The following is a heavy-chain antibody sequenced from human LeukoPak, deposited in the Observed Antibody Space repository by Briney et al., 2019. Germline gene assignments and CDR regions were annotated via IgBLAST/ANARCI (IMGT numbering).Heavy chain of an antibody. CDR3: ARDPTAAGTGDWFDP. Sequence: SVKVSCKASGGTFSSYAISWVRQAPGQGLEWMGGIIPIFGTANYAQKFQGRVTITADESTSTAYMELCSLRSEDTAVYYCARDPTAAGTGDWFDPWGQGTLVTVSS. D-gene: IGHD6-13*01. CDR1: GGTFSSYA. V-gene: IGHV1-69*13. CDR2: IIPIFGTA. J-gene: IGHJ5*02.